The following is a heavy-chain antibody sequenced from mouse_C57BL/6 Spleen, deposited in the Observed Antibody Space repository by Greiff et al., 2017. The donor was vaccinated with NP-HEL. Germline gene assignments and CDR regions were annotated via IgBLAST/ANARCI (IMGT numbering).Heavy chain of an antibody. D-gene: IGHD1-1*01. Sequence: EVKLVESGGDLVKPGGSLKLSCAASGFTFSSYGMSWVRQTPDKRLEWVATISSGGSYTYYLDNVKGRFNIYRYKAKNTLYLQMSSLKSEDTAIYYCAREDYYGSSLYFDYWGQGTTRTVSS. CDR2: ISSGGSYT. CDR1: GFTFSSYG. V-gene: IGHV5-6*01. CDR3: AREDYYGSSLYFDY. J-gene: IGHJ2*01.